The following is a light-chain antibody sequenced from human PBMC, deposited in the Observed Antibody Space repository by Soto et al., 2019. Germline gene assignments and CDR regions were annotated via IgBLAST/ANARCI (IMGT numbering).Light chain of an antibody. CDR1: QSISNW. CDR2: KAS. CDR3: QQYNNWYT. Sequence: DIQMTQSPSTLSASVGDRVTITCRASQSISNWLAWYRQKPGKAPKLLIYKASSLESGVPSRFSGSGSGTEFTLTISSLQPDDFATYYCQQYNNWYTFGQGTKLEIK. V-gene: IGKV1-5*03. J-gene: IGKJ2*01.